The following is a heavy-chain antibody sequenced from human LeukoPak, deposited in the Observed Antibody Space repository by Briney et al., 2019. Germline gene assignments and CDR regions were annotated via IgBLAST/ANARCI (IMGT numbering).Heavy chain of an antibody. D-gene: IGHD2-2*02. CDR3: ARGGRSCSSISCYITHWFDP. Sequence: GASVKVSCKASGYTFTSYGISWVRQAPGQGLEWMGCISAYNGNTNYAQKLQGRVTMTTDTSTSTAYMELRSLRSDDTAVYYCARGGRSCSSISCYITHWFDPWGQGTLVTVSS. V-gene: IGHV1-18*01. CDR2: ISAYNGNT. CDR1: GYTFTSYG. J-gene: IGHJ5*02.